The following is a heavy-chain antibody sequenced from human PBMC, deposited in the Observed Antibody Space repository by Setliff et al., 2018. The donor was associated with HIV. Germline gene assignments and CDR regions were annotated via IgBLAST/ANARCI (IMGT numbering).Heavy chain of an antibody. D-gene: IGHD5-12*01. J-gene: IGHJ4*02. V-gene: IGHV4-39*01. CDR2: IYYSGST. CDR3: ARHASRDGYNFDY. Sequence: ETLSLTCTVSGGSISSGSYYWGWIRQPPGKGLEWIGSIYYSGSTYYNPSLKSRVTISVDTSKNQFSLKLSSVTAADTAVYYCARHASRDGYNFDYWGQGTLVTVSS. CDR1: GGSISSGSYY.